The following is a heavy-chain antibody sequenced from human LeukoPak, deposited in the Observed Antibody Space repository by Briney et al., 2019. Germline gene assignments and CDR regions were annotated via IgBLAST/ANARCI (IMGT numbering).Heavy chain of an antibody. CDR2: ISYDGSNK. CDR1: GFTFSSYG. CDR3: ATSSRGGDYYFDY. V-gene: IGHV3-30*03. J-gene: IGHJ4*02. D-gene: IGHD2-21*01. Sequence: GGSLRLSCAASGFTFSSYGMHWVRQAPGKGLEWVVVISYDGSNKYYAYSVKGRFTISRDNSKNTLYLQMNSLRAEDTAVYYCATSSRGGDYYFDYWGQGTLVTVSS.